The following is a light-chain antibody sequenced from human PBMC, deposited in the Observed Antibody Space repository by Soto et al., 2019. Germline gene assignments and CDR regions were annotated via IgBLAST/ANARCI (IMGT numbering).Light chain of an antibody. CDR3: QKYNGAPPLFT. CDR1: HDIGNS. V-gene: IGKV1-27*01. CDR2: AAS. Sequence: DIQMTQSPSSLSASVGDRVTITCRAGHDIGNSLAWYQQKPGQVPNLVIFAASTLQSGVPSRFSGSGSGTYFTLTINSLQPEDVATYYCQKYNGAPPLFTFGPGTKVDIK. J-gene: IGKJ3*01.